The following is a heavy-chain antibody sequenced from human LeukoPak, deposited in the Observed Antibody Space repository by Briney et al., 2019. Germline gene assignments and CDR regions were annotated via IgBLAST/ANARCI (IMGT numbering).Heavy chain of an antibody. J-gene: IGHJ3*02. CDR1: GFTFSSYS. CDR2: INSSSSTI. Sequence: GGSLRLSCAASGFTFSSYSMNWVRQAPGKGLEWVSYINSSSSTIYYADSVKGRFTISRDNAKNSLYLQMNSLRAEDTAVYYCAKDLYCSGGSCYWGWAFDIWGQGTMVTVSS. CDR3: AKDLYCSGGSCYWGWAFDI. D-gene: IGHD2-15*01. V-gene: IGHV3-48*01.